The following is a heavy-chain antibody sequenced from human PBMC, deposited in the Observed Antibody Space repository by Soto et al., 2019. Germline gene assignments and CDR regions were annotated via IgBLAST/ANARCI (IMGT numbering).Heavy chain of an antibody. J-gene: IGHJ6*02. V-gene: IGHV1-3*01. CDR2: INAGNGNT. Sequence: ASVKVSCKASGYTFTSYAMHWVRQAPGQRLEWMGWINAGNGNTKYSQKFQGRVTITRDTSASTVYMELSSLRSEDTAVYYCARDLLSSLGVHYYYYGMDVWGQGTTVTVSS. D-gene: IGHD3-10*01. CDR1: GYTFTSYA. CDR3: ARDLLSSLGVHYYYYGMDV.